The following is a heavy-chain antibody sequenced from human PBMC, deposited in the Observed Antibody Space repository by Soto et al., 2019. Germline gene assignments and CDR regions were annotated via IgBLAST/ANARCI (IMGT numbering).Heavy chain of an antibody. CDR2: ITGSGGST. CDR3: ARWGNWKVADY. D-gene: IGHD1-1*01. V-gene: IGHV3-23*01. CDR1: GGMFSAFA. Sequence: VVSLRIWCRGAGGMFSAFAMSWVRRAPGKGLEWVSGITGSGGSTNYAYSVKGRFTISRDNSKNTLYLQMNSLRAEDTAMYYCARWGNWKVADYWGQGTQVTVSS. J-gene: IGHJ4*02.